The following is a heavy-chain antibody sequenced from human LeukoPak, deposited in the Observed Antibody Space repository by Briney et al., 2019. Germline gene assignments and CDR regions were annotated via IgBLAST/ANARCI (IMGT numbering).Heavy chain of an antibody. CDR3: AKERQSGSSDY. J-gene: IGHJ4*02. CDR1: RYTFTGYY. CDR2: INPNSGGT. V-gene: IGHV1-2*02. Sequence: ASVKVSCKASRYTFTGYYMHWLRQAPGQGLEWMGWINPNSGGTNYAQKFQGRVTMTRDTSISTAYMELSRLRSDDTAVYYCAKERQSGSSDYWGQGTLVTVSS. D-gene: IGHD1-26*01.